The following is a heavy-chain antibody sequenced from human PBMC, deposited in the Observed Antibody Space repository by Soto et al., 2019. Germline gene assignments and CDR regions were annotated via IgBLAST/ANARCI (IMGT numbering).Heavy chain of an antibody. J-gene: IGHJ3*02. CDR3: ARGAARSCWYRSDDVFAI. Sequence: EASVKVSCKASGYTFTSYDINWVRQATGQGLEWMGWMNPNSGNTGYAQKFQGRVTMTRNTSISTAYMELSSLRSEDTAVYYCARGAARSCWYRSDDVFAIWGQGTMVTGSS. D-gene: IGHD6-13*01. V-gene: IGHV1-8*01. CDR2: MNPNSGNT. CDR1: GYTFTSYD.